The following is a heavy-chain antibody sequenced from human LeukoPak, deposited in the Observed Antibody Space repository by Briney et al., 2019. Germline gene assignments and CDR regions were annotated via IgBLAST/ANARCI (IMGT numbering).Heavy chain of an antibody. CDR2: IYYTGST. CDR3: ARSGGKYKGLAFDY. D-gene: IGHD1-1*01. CDR1: GDSINNYY. V-gene: IGHV4-59*01. J-gene: IGHJ4*02. Sequence: SETLSLTCTVSGDSINNYYWSWIRQSPGKGLEWLGYIYYTGSTDYNPSLKTRVTITVDTSKHQVSLRLSTVTAADTAVYYCARSGGKYKGLAFDYWGQGALVTVSS.